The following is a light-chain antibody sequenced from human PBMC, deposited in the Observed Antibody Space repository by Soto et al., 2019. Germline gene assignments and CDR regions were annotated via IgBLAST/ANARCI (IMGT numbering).Light chain of an antibody. CDR3: QQYGSSSWT. CDR2: VAS. Sequence: EIVMTQSPATLSVSPGERATLSCRASQSVSSNLAWYQQKPGQAPRRLIYVASTRATGIPARFSGSGSGTEFTLTISRLAPEDFAVYYCQQYGSSSWTFGQGTKVDIK. CDR1: QSVSSN. V-gene: IGKV3-15*01. J-gene: IGKJ1*01.